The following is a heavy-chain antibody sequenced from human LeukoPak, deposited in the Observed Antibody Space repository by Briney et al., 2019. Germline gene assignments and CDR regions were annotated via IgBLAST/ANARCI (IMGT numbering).Heavy chain of an antibody. CDR3: ARGLFGGVISDPYYFDY. CDR2: TYYRSKWYN. D-gene: IGHD3-16*01. Sequence: SQTLSLTCAISGDSVSSNSAAWNWIRQSPSRGLEWLGRTYYRSKWYNDYAVSVKSRITINPDTSKNQFSLQLNSVTPEDTALYYCARGLFGGVISDPYYFDYWGQGTLVTVSS. CDR1: GDSVSSNSAA. V-gene: IGHV6-1*01. J-gene: IGHJ4*02.